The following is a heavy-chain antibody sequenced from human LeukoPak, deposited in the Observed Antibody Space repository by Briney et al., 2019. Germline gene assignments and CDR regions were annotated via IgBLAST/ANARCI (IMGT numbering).Heavy chain of an antibody. D-gene: IGHD6-13*01. CDR1: GYSISSGYY. CDR3: ARGLGFLIGSIWCPDAFDI. Sequence: TSETLSLTCTVSGYSISSGYYWGWTRQPPGKGLEWVDAYHVGTTDYNPSLKSRVTISVDGSKNQMSLTLSSVAAEDTAVYYCARGLGFLIGSIWCPDAFDIWGQGTMVTV. V-gene: IGHV4-38-2*02. J-gene: IGHJ3*02. CDR2: AYHVGTT.